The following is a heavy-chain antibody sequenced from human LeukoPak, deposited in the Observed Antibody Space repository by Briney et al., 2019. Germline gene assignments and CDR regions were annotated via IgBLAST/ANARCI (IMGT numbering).Heavy chain of an antibody. V-gene: IGHV4-59*01. Sequence: SETLSLTCTVSGGSIGSYYWSWIRQPPGKGLEWIGYIYYSGSTNYNPSLKSRVTISVDTSKNQFSLKLSSVTAADTAVYYCARVGIAARGGHGAFDIWGQGTMVTVSS. J-gene: IGHJ3*02. CDR2: IYYSGST. CDR3: ARVGIAARGGHGAFDI. CDR1: GGSIGSYY. D-gene: IGHD6-6*01.